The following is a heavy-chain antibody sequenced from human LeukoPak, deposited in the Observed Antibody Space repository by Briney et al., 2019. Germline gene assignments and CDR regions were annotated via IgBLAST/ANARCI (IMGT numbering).Heavy chain of an antibody. J-gene: IGHJ4*02. CDR3: ARGEGFLDY. V-gene: IGHV1-18*01. CDR2: ITPYNGNT. D-gene: IGHD3-16*01. CDR1: GYTFIDYG. Sequence: ASVKVSCKASGYTFIDYGLTWVRQAPGQGLEWMGWITPYNGNTNYPQKLQDRATMTTDTSTSTAYMELRSLRSDDTAVYYCARGEGFLDYWGQGTLVTVSS.